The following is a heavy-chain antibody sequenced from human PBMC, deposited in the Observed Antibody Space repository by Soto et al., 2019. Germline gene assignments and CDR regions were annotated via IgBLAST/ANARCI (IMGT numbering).Heavy chain of an antibody. CDR1: GYTFTSYD. V-gene: IGHV1-8*01. CDR3: ARGRYYYDSSGYPPRY. J-gene: IGHJ4*02. Sequence: QVQLVQSGAEVKKPGASVKVSCKASGYTFTSYDINWVRQATGQGLEWLGWMNPNSGNTGYAQKFQGRVTMTRNTSISTAYMELSSLRSEDTAVYYCARGRYYYDSSGYPPRYWGQGTLVTVSS. CDR2: MNPNSGNT. D-gene: IGHD3-22*01.